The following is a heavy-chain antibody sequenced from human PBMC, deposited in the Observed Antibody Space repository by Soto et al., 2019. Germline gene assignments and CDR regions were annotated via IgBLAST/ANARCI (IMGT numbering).Heavy chain of an antibody. CDR3: AKDRDSGSYYPLFDY. V-gene: IGHV3-30*18. Sequence: VGSLRLSCAASGSTFSSYGMHWVRQAPGKGLEWVAVISYDGSNKYYADSVKGRFTISRDNSKNTLYLQMNSLRAEDTAVYYCAKDRDSGSYYPLFDYWGQGTLVTVSS. D-gene: IGHD1-26*01. CDR2: ISYDGSNK. J-gene: IGHJ4*02. CDR1: GSTFSSYG.